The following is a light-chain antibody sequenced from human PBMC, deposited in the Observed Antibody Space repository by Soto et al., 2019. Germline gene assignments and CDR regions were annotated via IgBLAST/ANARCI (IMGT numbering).Light chain of an antibody. V-gene: IGLV1-51*01. Sequence: QSVLTQPPSVSAAPGQKVTISCSGSSSNIGNNYVSWYQLVPGTAPKFLIYDNNKTPSGIPNRFSASKSGASATLGITALQPGDEADYFCATWDNDLNAVVFGGGTKLTVL. CDR1: SSNIGNNY. J-gene: IGLJ2*01. CDR3: ATWDNDLNAVV. CDR2: DNN.